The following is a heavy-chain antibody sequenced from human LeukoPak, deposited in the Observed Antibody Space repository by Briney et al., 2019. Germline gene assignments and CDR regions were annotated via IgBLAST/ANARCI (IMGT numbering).Heavy chain of an antibody. V-gene: IGHV4-34*01. Sequence: GSLRLSCAASGFTFSSYSLSWVRQAPGKGLEWIGEINHSGSTNYNPSLKSRVTISVDTSKNQFSLKLSSVTAADTAVYYCARPAYTTSSSWRFDYWGQGTLVTVSS. CDR1: GFTFSSYS. CDR2: INHSGST. D-gene: IGHD6-13*01. CDR3: ARPAYTTSSSWRFDY. J-gene: IGHJ4*02.